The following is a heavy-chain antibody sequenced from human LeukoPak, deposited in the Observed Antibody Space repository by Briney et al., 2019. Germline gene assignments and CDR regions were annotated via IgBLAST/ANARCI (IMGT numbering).Heavy chain of an antibody. J-gene: IGHJ4*02. Sequence: GASVTVSCKASGYTFTGYYMHWVRQAPGRGVEGVGRIHPNSGGTNYEKKFQGRVTTTRDTSISTAYMELSSLRSDDTALYYCAKVPYCNGGSCQYYFDYWGQGTLVTVSS. CDR3: AKVPYCNGGSCQYYFDY. CDR2: IHPNSGGT. CDR1: GYTFTGYY. V-gene: IGHV1-2*06. D-gene: IGHD2-15*01.